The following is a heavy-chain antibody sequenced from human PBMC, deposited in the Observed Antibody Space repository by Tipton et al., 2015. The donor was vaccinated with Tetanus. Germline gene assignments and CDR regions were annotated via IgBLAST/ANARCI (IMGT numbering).Heavy chain of an antibody. CDR3: TTPARYCRGGSCYLALDY. V-gene: IGHV1-69*06. J-gene: IGHJ4*02. CDR1: GDTFSTFG. Sequence: QLVQSGAEVKKPGSSVKVSCKASGDTFSTFGISWVRQAPGQGLEWMGGLIPLIRTADYAQKFQGRLTISADKSTSTAYMELSSLRSDDTAVYYCTTPARYCRGGSCYLALDYWGQGTLVTVSS. CDR2: LIPLIRTA. D-gene: IGHD2-15*01.